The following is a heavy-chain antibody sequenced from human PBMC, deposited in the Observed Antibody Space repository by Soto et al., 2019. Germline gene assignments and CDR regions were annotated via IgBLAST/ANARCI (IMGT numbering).Heavy chain of an antibody. Sequence: EVQLLESGGGLVQPGGSLSLSCAASGFTFSSYALNWVRQAPGKGLEWVSVISGRGDNTSYADSVKGRFTISRDNSKNTPYLQMNSLRAEATAVYYCAKDLGTDDFWSAYYTYYYMDVWGKGNTVTVSS. CDR2: ISGRGDNT. D-gene: IGHD3-3*01. CDR3: AKDLGTDDFWSAYYTYYYMDV. V-gene: IGHV3-23*01. CDR1: GFTFSSYA. J-gene: IGHJ6*03.